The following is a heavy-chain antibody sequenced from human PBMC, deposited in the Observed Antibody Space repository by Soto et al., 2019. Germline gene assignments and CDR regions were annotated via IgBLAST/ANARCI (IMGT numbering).Heavy chain of an antibody. D-gene: IGHD3-16*01. CDR3: ARGVIPDYRRFMDV. J-gene: IGHJ6*03. CDR2: IIHTGST. Sequence: QVQLQQWGAGLLKPSETLSLTCTVYGGYFSGYYWNWIRQSPGKGLEWIAEIIHTGSTHYNPSLKSRVAISLDTSKNQFSLSLTSVTAADTAVYYCARGVIPDYRRFMDVWGKGTTVTVSS. CDR1: GGYFSGYY. V-gene: IGHV4-34*01.